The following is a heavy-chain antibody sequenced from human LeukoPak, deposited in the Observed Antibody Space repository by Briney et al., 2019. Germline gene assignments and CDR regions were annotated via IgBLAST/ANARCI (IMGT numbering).Heavy chain of an antibody. Sequence: GGSLRLSCAASGFTFSRFAMHWVRQAPGKGLEWVALMSNDGSDKYYADSVKGRFTISRDNSKNTLYLQMNSLRAEDTAVYYCARDVNYFGSGSPDYWGQGTLVTVSS. J-gene: IGHJ4*02. CDR2: MSNDGSDK. D-gene: IGHD3-10*01. CDR1: GFTFSRFA. V-gene: IGHV3-30-3*01. CDR3: ARDVNYFGSGSPDY.